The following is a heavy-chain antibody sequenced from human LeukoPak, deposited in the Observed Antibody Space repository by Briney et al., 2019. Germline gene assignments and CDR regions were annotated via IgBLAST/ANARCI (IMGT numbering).Heavy chain of an antibody. CDR3: ARLGGSYYTY. V-gene: IGHV3-7*01. CDR2: IKQDGGEE. D-gene: IGHD1-26*01. CDR1: GFAFSSYW. Sequence: GGSLRLSCVASGFAFSSYWMTWVRQAPGKGVEWVANIKQDGGEEYYVDSVKGRFTISRDNAKNSLFLQMNSLRVEDTAVYYCARLGGSYYTYWGQGTLVTVSS. J-gene: IGHJ4*02.